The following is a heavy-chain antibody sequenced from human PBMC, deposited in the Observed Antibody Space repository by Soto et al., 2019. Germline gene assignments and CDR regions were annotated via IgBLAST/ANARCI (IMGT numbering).Heavy chain of an antibody. D-gene: IGHD7-27*01. CDR1: GGSISSYY. CDR3: ARRWGRTFDY. J-gene: IGHJ4*02. CDR2: IYYSGST. V-gene: IGHV4-59*08. Sequence: LETLSLTCTVSGGSISSYYWIWIRQPPGKGLEWIGYIYYSGSTNYNPSLKSRVTISVDTSKNQFSLKLSSVTAADTAVYYCARRWGRTFDYWGQGTLVTVSS.